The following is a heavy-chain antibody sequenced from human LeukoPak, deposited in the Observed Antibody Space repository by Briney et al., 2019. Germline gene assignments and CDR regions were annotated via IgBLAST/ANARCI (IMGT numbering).Heavy chain of an antibody. Sequence: GSLRLSCAVYGGSFSGYYWSWIRQPPGKGLEWIGEINHSGSTNDNPSLKSRVTISVDTSKNQCSLKLSSVTAADTAVYYCARRRQTYSGSGSYVVYYYYYMDVWGKGTTVTVSS. D-gene: IGHD3-10*01. CDR2: INHSGST. V-gene: IGHV4-34*01. CDR3: ARRRQTYSGSGSYVVYYYYYMDV. J-gene: IGHJ6*03. CDR1: GGSFSGYY.